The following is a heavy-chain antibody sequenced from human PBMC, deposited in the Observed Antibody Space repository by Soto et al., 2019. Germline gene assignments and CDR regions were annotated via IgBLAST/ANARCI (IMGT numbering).Heavy chain of an antibody. CDR3: ARIGYSYGFDY. CDR2: INHSGST. D-gene: IGHD5-18*01. J-gene: IGHJ4*02. CDR1: GGSFSGYY. V-gene: IGHV4-34*01. Sequence: QVQLQQWGAGLLKPSETLSLTCAVYGGSFSGYYWSWIRQPPGKGLEWIGEINHSGSTNYNPSLKSRVTISVDTSKNHFSLKLSSVTAADTAVYYCARIGYSYGFDYWGQGTLVTVSS.